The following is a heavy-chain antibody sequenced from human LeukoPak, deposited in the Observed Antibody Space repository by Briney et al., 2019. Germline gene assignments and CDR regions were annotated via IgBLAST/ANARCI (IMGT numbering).Heavy chain of an antibody. D-gene: IGHD3-10*01. Sequence: SETLSLTCAVSGGSINSYYWSWIRQPPGKGLEWIGDMYDSGSTNCNPSLESRVTTSVDTSKNQFSLKLTSVTAADTAVYYCARLISGPRAFDYWGQGTLVTVSS. CDR1: GGSINSYY. J-gene: IGHJ4*02. CDR3: ARLISGPRAFDY. CDR2: MYDSGST. V-gene: IGHV4-59*08.